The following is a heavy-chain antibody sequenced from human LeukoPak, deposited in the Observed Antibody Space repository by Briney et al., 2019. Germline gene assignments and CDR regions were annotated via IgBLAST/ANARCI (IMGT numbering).Heavy chain of an antibody. V-gene: IGHV1-8*01. CDR2: MNPNSGNT. Sequence: ASVKVSCKASGYTFTSYDINWVRQATGQGLEWMGWMNPNSGNTGYAQKFQGRVTMTRNTSISTAYMELSSLRSEDTAVYYCARSPSYFDWIGNYYYYGMDIWGQGTTVTVSS. D-gene: IGHD3-9*01. CDR1: GYTFTSYD. CDR3: ARSPSYFDWIGNYYYYGMDI. J-gene: IGHJ6*02.